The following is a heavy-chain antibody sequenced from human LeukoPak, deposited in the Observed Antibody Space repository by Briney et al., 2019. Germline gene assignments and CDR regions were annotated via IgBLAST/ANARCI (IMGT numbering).Heavy chain of an antibody. CDR2: ISSNGGST. D-gene: IGHD6-13*01. CDR1: GFTFSSYA. J-gene: IGHJ4*02. Sequence: PGGSLRLSCSASGFTFSSYAMDWVRQAAGKGMECVSAISSNGGSTYYADSVKGRFTISRDNSKNTLYLQMSSLRAEDTAVYYCVKEGIPGYSSSWYGVDYWGQGTLVTVSS. CDR3: VKEGIPGYSSSWYGVDY. V-gene: IGHV3-64D*06.